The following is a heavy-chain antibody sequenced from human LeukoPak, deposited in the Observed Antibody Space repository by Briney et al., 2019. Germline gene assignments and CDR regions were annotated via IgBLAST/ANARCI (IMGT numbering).Heavy chain of an antibody. CDR2: ISSSSSYI. CDR3: ARDPPLRLGELSWGGYDY. CDR1: GFTFSSYS. D-gene: IGHD3-16*02. V-gene: IGHV3-21*01. Sequence: PGGSLRLSCAASGFTFSSYSMNWVRQAPGKELEWVSSISSSSSYIYYADSVKGRFTISRDNAKNSLYLQMNSLRAEDTAVYYCARDPPLRLGELSWGGYDYWGQGTLVTVSS. J-gene: IGHJ4*02.